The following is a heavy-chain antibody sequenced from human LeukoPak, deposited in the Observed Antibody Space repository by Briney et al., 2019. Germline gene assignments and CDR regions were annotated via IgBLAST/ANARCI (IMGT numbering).Heavy chain of an antibody. D-gene: IGHD3-10*01. CDR1: GFTFSRYS. V-gene: IGHV3-48*01. Sequence: GGSLRLSCAASGFTFSRYSMSWVRQAPGKGLEWVSYISSSSSNIYHADSVKGRFTISRDNAKNSLYLQMNNLRAEDTAVYYCARDPDYYGSGNYYDRSGCWGQVTLVTVSS. J-gene: IGHJ4*02. CDR2: ISSSSSNI. CDR3: ARDPDYYGSGNYYDRSGC.